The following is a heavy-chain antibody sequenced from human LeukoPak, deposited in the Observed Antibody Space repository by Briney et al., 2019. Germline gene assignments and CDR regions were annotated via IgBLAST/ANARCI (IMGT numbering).Heavy chain of an antibody. D-gene: IGHD6-19*01. V-gene: IGHV3-21*01. CDR2: ISSSSSYI. Sequence: GGSLRLSCAASGFTFSSYSMNWVRQAPGKGLEWVSSISSSSSYIYYADSAKGRFTISRDNAKNSLYLQMNSLRAEDTAVYYCARSYSSGWYLAFAFDYWGQGTLVTVSS. J-gene: IGHJ4*02. CDR3: ARSYSSGWYLAFAFDY. CDR1: GFTFSSYS.